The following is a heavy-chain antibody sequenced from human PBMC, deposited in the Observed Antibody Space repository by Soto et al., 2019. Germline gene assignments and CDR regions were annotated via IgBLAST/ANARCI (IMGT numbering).Heavy chain of an antibody. CDR2: IYYSGST. D-gene: IGHD6-19*01. CDR3: ARDGMVSGLYTYYGXDV. Sequence: PSDTLSVTCTVSGGSISSYYWSWIRQPPGKGLEWIVYIYYSGSTNYNPSLKSLVTISVDTSKNQFSLKLSSVTAADTAVYYCARDGMVSGLYTYYGXDVWVQGTTVTXS. V-gene: IGHV4-59*01. CDR1: GGSISSYY. J-gene: IGHJ6*02.